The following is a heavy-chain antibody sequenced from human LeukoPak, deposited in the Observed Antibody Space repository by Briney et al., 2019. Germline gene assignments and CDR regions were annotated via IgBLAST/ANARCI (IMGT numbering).Heavy chain of an antibody. V-gene: IGHV1-18*01. Sequence: ASVKVSCKASGYTFTSYGISWVRQAPGQGLEWMGWISAYNGNTNYAQKLRGRVTMTTDTSTSTAYMELRSLRSDDTAVYYCARVREEGYYDSSGYGVDYWGQGTLVTVSS. D-gene: IGHD3-22*01. J-gene: IGHJ4*02. CDR2: ISAYNGNT. CDR1: GYTFTSYG. CDR3: ARVREEGYYDSSGYGVDY.